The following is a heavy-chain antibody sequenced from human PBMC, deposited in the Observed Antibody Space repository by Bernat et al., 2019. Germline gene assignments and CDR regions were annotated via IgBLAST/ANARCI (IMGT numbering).Heavy chain of an antibody. V-gene: IGHV3-53*01. CDR3: ARGVGNTLIAF. J-gene: IGHJ4*02. CDR1: GFTVSSSY. Sequence: EVQLVESGGGLIQPGGSLRVSCAASGFTVSSSYMSWVRQAPGKGLEWASIMYNSGSSYYAGSAQGRFTISRDNSRNTLYLHMNSLGAEYTAVYYCARGVGNTLIAFWGQGTLVTVSS. D-gene: IGHD2-21*01. CDR2: MYNSGSS.